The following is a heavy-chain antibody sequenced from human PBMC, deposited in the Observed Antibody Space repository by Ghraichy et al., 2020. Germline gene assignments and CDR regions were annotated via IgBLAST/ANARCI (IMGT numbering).Heavy chain of an antibody. J-gene: IGHJ6*02. CDR3: AKDQGSGRYYYYGMDV. V-gene: IGHV3-23*01. Sequence: GGSLRLSCAASGFTFSSYAMSWVRQAPGKGLEWVSAISGSGGSTYYADSVKGRFTISRDNSKNTLYLQMNSLRAEDTAVYYCAKDQGSGRYYYYGMDVWGQGTTVTVSS. CDR1: GFTFSSYA. CDR2: ISGSGGST. D-gene: IGHD3-10*01.